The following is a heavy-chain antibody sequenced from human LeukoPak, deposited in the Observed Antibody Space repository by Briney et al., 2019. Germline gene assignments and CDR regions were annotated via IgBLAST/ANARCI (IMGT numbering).Heavy chain of an antibody. J-gene: IGHJ6*03. CDR1: GYTFTGYY. CDR2: IIPIFGTA. V-gene: IGHV1-69*06. D-gene: IGHD6-13*01. CDR3: AREPVAAAHYYYYMDV. Sequence: SVKVSCKASGYTFTGYYMHWVRQAPGQGLEWMGGIIPIFGTANYAQKFQGRVTITADKSTSTAYMELSSLRSEDTAVYYCAREPVAAAHYYYYMDVWGKGTTVTVSS.